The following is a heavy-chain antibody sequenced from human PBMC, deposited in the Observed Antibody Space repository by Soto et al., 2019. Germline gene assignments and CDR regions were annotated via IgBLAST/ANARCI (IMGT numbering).Heavy chain of an antibody. CDR2: IIPIFGTA. CDR1: GGTFSSYA. D-gene: IGHD1-7*01. V-gene: IGHV1-69*13. Sequence: SVKVSCKASGGTFSSYAISWVRQAPGLGLEWMGGIIPIFGTANYAQKFQGRVTITADESTSTAYMELSSLRSEDTAVYYCARDGSKLNAFDIWGQGTMVTVSS. J-gene: IGHJ3*02. CDR3: ARDGSKLNAFDI.